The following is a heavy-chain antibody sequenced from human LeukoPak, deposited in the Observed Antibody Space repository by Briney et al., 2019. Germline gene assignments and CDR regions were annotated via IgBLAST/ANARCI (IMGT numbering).Heavy chain of an antibody. Sequence: SETLSLTCTVSGGSISSYYWSWIRQPAGKGLEWIGRIYTSGSTNYNPSLKSRVTMSVDTSKNQFSLKLSSVTAADTAVYYCARAATPDIVVVVAATLFDYWGRGTLVTVSS. CDR2: IYTSGST. D-gene: IGHD2-15*01. V-gene: IGHV4-4*07. CDR3: ARAATPDIVVVVAATLFDY. CDR1: GGSISSYY. J-gene: IGHJ4*02.